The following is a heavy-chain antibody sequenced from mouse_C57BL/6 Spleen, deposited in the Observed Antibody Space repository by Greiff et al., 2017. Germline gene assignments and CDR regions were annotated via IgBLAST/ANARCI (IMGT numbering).Heavy chain of an antibody. CDR1: GYTFTSYW. V-gene: IGHV1-69*01. CDR3: ARHCCGTY. CDR2: IDPSDSYT. J-gene: IGHJ3*01. D-gene: IGHD4-1*01. Sequence: VQLQQPGAELVMPGASVKLSCKASGYTFTSYWMHWVKQRPGQGLEWIGEIDPSDSYTNYNQKFKGKSTLTVDKSSSTAYMQLSSLTSDDSAVYYGARHCCGTYWGQGTLVTVST.